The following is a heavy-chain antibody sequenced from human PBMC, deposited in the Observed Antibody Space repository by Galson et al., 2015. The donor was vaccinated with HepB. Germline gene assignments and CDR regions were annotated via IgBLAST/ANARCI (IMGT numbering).Heavy chain of an antibody. V-gene: IGHV3-9*01. CDR3: ASPLRERRRSWYRDYYYGMDV. Sequence: SLRLSCAASGFTFDDYAMHWVRQAPGKGLEWVSGISWNSGSIGYADSVKGRFTISRDNAKNSLYLQMDSLRAEDTAVYYCASPLRERRRSWYRDYYYGMDVWGQGTTVTVSS. D-gene: IGHD6-13*01. CDR2: ISWNSGSI. J-gene: IGHJ6*02. CDR1: GFTFDDYA.